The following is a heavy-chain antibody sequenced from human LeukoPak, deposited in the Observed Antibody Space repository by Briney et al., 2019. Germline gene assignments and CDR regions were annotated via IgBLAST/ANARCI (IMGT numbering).Heavy chain of an antibody. V-gene: IGHV1-18*01. Sequence: AWVKVTRKASGYTFTSYGISWVRQPPAQGLELLGLISAYKGNTNYAQKLQGRVTITTDTSTSTAYMELRSLRSDVTAVYYCARDVYRGYYMDVWGKGTTVTISS. J-gene: IGHJ6*03. CDR2: ISAYKGNT. D-gene: IGHD3-10*01. CDR1: GYTFTSYG. CDR3: ARDVYRGYYMDV.